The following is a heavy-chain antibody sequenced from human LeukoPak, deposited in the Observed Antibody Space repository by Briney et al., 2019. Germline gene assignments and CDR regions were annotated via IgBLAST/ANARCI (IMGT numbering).Heavy chain of an antibody. D-gene: IGHD2-2*01. CDR2: IIPMSETP. Sequence: SVKVSCKASGGTFSINAITWVRQAPGQGLEWMGGIIPMSETPKYTQKFQGRVTIATDESTNTAYMELSSLRSEDTAVYYCARDKNSGECVSNSCYGVWPLDIWGRGTMVTVSS. V-gene: IGHV1-69*05. J-gene: IGHJ3*02. CDR3: ARDKNSGECVSNSCYGVWPLDI. CDR1: GGTFSINA.